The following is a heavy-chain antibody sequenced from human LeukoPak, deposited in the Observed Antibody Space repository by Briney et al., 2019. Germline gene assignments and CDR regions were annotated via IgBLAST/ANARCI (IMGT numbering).Heavy chain of an antibody. CDR3: ARGGGYSSSWYWGRWFDP. V-gene: IGHV4-34*01. CDR2: INHSGST. Sequence: SETLSLTCAVYGGSFSGYYWSWIRQPPGKGPEWIGEINHSGSTNYNPSLKSRVTISVDTSKNQFSLKLSSVTAADTAVYYCARGGGYSSSWYWGRWFDPWGQGTLVTVSS. J-gene: IGHJ5*02. D-gene: IGHD6-13*01. CDR1: GGSFSGYY.